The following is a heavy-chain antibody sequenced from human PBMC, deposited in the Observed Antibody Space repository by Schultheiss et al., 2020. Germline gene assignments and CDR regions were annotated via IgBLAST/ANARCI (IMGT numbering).Heavy chain of an antibody. J-gene: IGHJ5*02. CDR1: GGSFSGYY. CDR3: ARRGDPYCSGGSCYIRSPIGWFDP. V-gene: IGHV4-59*01. Sequence: SQTLSLTCAVYGGSFSGYYWSWIRQPPGKGLEWIGYIYYSGSTNYNPSLKSRVTISVDTSKNQFSLKLSSVTAADTAVYYCARRGDPYCSGGSCYIRSPIGWFDPWGQGTLVTVSS. D-gene: IGHD2-15*01. CDR2: IYYSGST.